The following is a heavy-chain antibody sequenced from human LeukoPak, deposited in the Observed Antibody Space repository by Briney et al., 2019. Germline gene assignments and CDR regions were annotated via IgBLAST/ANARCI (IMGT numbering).Heavy chain of an antibody. V-gene: IGHV3-66*02. CDR3: ASVLTGYSSSSP. J-gene: IGHJ5*02. D-gene: IGHD6-13*01. CDR1: GFTVSSNY. CDR2: IYSGGST. Sequence: GSLRLSCAASGFTVSSNYMSWVRQAPGKGLEWVSVIYSGGSTYYADSVKGRFTISRDNSKNTLYLQMNSLRAEDTAVYYCASVLTGYSSSSPWGQGTLVTVSS.